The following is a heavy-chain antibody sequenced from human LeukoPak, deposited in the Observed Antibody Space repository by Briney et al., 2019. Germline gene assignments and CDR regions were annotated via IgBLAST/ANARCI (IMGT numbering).Heavy chain of an antibody. Sequence: PGGSLRLSCAASGFTFSSYSMNWVRQAPGKGLEWVSYISSSSSTIYYADSVKGRFTISRDNSKNSLYLQMNSLRTEDTALYYCANPSTIFGVVHDAFDIWGQGTMVTVSS. CDR1: GFTFSSYS. CDR2: ISSSSSTI. D-gene: IGHD3-3*01. CDR3: ANPSTIFGVVHDAFDI. J-gene: IGHJ3*02. V-gene: IGHV3-48*04.